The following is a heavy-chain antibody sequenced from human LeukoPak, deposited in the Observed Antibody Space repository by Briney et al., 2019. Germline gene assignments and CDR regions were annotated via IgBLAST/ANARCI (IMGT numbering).Heavy chain of an antibody. CDR2: ISSSGSTI. V-gene: IGHV3-48*03. D-gene: IGHD5-18*01. J-gene: IGHJ4*02. CDR1: GFTFSSYE. Sequence: HPGGSLRLSCAASGFTFSSYEMNWVRQAPGKGLEWVSYISSSGSTIYYADSVKGRFTISRDNAKNSLYLQMNSLRAEDTAVYYCASETWGSYDRDYWGQGNLVTVSS. CDR3: ASETWGSYDRDY.